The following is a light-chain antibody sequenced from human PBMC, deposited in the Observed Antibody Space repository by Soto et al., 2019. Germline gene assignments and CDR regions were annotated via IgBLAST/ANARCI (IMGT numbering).Light chain of an antibody. CDR2: WSS. CDR1: QSVFFSSYNKAF. CDR3: QQDCSTPLT. Sequence: DIVMTQSPDSLAESLGERATINCKSSQSVFFSSYNKAFLAWYQQKPGQPPKLLIYWSSTREAGVPDRFSVSGSGTDFTITISSLQAEDVAVYYCQQDCSTPLTFGGGTKVEIK. V-gene: IGKV4-1*01. J-gene: IGKJ4*01.